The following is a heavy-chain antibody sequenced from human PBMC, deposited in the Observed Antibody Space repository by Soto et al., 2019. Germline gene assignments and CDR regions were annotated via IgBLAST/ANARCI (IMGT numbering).Heavy chain of an antibody. V-gene: IGHV3-23*01. J-gene: IGHJ4*02. CDR3: AKDWFGSGSYNY. CDR1: GFTFSSYA. Sequence: EVQLLESGGGLVQPGGSLRLSCAASGFTFSSYAMSWVRQAPGKGLEWVSAISGSGGSTYYADSMKGRFTISRDNSKNTLYLQMNSLRAEDTAVYYCAKDWFGSGSYNYWGQGTLVTVSS. D-gene: IGHD3-10*01. CDR2: ISGSGGST.